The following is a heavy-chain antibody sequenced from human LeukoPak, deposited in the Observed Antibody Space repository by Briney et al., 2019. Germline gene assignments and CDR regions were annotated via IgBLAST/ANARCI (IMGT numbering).Heavy chain of an antibody. V-gene: IGHV4-34*01. CDR2: INHSGST. CDR3: ARGRVSGIDY. Sequence: SSETLSLTCAVYGGSFSGYYWSWIRQPPGKGLEWIREINHSGSTNYNPSLKSRVTISVDTSKNQFSLKLSSVTAADTAVYYCARGRVSGIDYWGQGTLVTVSS. J-gene: IGHJ4*02. CDR1: GGSFSGYY. D-gene: IGHD6-13*01.